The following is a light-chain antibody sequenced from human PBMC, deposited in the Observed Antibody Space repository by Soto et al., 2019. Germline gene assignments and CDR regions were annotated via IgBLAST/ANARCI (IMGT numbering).Light chain of an antibody. CDR2: DAS. Sequence: EIVLTQSPATLSLSPGERATHSCRASQSVSSDLAWYQQKPGQAPRLLIYDASTRATGIPARFSGSGSGTDFTLTISSLEPEDFAVYYCQQRSNWPPVFTFGGGTKVEI. CDR3: QQRSNWPPVFT. CDR1: QSVSSD. J-gene: IGKJ4*01. V-gene: IGKV3-11*01.